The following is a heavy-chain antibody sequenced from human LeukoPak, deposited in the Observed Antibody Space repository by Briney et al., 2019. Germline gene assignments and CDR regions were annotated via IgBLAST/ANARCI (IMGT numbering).Heavy chain of an antibody. D-gene: IGHD6-19*01. V-gene: IGHV3-30*04. J-gene: IGHJ3*02. CDR2: ISYDGSNK. CDR1: GFSFSTYS. CDR3: ARDGWERYPEVAFDI. Sequence: PGGSLRLSRAASGFSFSTYSMHWVRQAPGKGLEWVAVISYDGSNKYYGDSVKGRFTISRDNSKNTLYLQMNSLRAEDTAVYYCARDGWERYPEVAFDIWGQGTMVTVSS.